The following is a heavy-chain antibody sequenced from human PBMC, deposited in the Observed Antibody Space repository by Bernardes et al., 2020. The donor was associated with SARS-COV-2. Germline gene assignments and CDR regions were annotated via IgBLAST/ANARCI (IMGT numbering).Heavy chain of an antibody. CDR2: IYWDDDV. Sequence: SGPTLVKPTQTLTLTCTFSGFSLSTSGVRVHWIRQPPGKALEWLALIYWDDDVRYNPSLRSRLNITRDTSKNQVVLTLTNMDPVDTAVYYCAKVLRFGEQDSWFDPWGQGTLVTVSS. CDR3: AKVLRFGEQDSWFDP. V-gene: IGHV2-5*02. D-gene: IGHD3-10*01. J-gene: IGHJ5*02. CDR1: GFSLSTSGVR.